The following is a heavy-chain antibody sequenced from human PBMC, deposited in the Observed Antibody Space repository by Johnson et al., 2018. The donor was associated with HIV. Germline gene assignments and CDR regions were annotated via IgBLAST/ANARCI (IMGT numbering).Heavy chain of an antibody. CDR2: IYSGGYT. CDR3: AKEDYYGSGSYDAFDI. Sequence: VQLVESGGVVVQPGGSLRLSCEASGFTVSNNYMSWVRQAPGKGLEWVSVIYSGGYTYSADSVKGRFTISRDNSKNTLYLQMNSLRAEDTAVYYCAKEDYYGSGSYDAFDIWGQGTMVTVSS. CDR1: GFTVSNNY. V-gene: IGHV3-66*02. J-gene: IGHJ3*02. D-gene: IGHD3-10*01.